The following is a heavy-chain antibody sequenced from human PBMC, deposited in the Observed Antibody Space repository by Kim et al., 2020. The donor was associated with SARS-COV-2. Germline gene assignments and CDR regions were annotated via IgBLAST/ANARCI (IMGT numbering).Heavy chain of an antibody. Sequence: GGSLRLSCAASGFTFGDYSFIWVRQAPGKGLEWVSSISSSSTYIYYADSMQGRFTVSRDNAKKSLYLQMNNLRPEDTAVYFCARVILPRFQLFDYNFYGMDVWGRGTTVTVS. D-gene: IGHD2-2*01. CDR1: GFTFGDYS. CDR2: ISSSSTYI. CDR3: ARVILPRFQLFDYNFYGMDV. V-gene: IGHV3-21*01. J-gene: IGHJ6*02.